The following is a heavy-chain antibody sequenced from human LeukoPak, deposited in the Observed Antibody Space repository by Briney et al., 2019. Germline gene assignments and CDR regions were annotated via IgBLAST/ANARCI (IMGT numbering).Heavy chain of an antibody. V-gene: IGHV4-59*12. CDR1: GGSISSYY. J-gene: IGHJ4*02. CDR3: ARVGYCSSTTCYFDY. CDR2: IYYSGST. D-gene: IGHD2-2*01. Sequence: PSETLSLTCTVSGGSISSYYWSWIRQPPGKGLEWIGYIYYSGSTNYNPSLKSRVTMSMDTSKDQFSLNLSSVTAADTAVYYCARVGYCSSTTCYFDYWGQGTLVTVSS.